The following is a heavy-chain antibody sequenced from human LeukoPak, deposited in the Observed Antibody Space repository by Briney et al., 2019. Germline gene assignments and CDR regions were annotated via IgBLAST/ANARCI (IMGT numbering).Heavy chain of an antibody. CDR2: IIPIFGTA. CDR1: GGTFSSYA. Sequence: ASVKVSCKASGGTFSSYAISWVRQAPGQGLEWMGGIIPIFGTANYAQKFQGRVTITADESTSTAYVELSSLRSEDTAVYYCASGREWLVAFDSWGQGALVTVSS. V-gene: IGHV1-69*13. D-gene: IGHD6-19*01. J-gene: IGHJ4*02. CDR3: ASGREWLVAFDS.